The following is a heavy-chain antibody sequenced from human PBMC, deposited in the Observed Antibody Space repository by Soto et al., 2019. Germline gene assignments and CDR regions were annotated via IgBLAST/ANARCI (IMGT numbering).Heavy chain of an antibody. V-gene: IGHV4-39*01. J-gene: IGHJ3*02. CDR1: GGSISSSSYY. CDR2: IYYSGST. Sequence: QLQLQESGPGLVKPSETLSLTCTVSGGSISSSSYYWGWIRQPPGKGLEWIGSIYYSGSTYYNPSLKSRVTISVDTSKNQFSLKLSSVTAADTAVYYCAHGVAAAAFDIWGQGTMVTVSS. CDR3: AHGVAAAAFDI. D-gene: IGHD6-13*01.